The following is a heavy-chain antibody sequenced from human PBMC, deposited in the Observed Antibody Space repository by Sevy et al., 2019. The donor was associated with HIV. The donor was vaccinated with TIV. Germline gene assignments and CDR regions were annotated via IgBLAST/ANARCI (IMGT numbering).Heavy chain of an antibody. Sequence: ASVKVSCKASGYTFSSYGISWVRQAPGQGLEWMGWIGAYNGNSNYAQKLQARITMTTEISTSTAYMELRSLSPDDTAVYYCARVPTYYYASGTYFDYRGQGTLVTVSS. CDR2: IGAYNGNS. V-gene: IGHV1-18*01. CDR1: GYTFSSYG. D-gene: IGHD3-10*01. J-gene: IGHJ4*02. CDR3: ARVPTYYYASGTYFDY.